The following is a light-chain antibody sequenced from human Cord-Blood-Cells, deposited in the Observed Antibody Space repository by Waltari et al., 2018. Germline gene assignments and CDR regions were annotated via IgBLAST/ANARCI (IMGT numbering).Light chain of an antibody. V-gene: IGLV4-69*01. CDR3: QTWGTGLWV. CDR2: LNSDGSH. Sequence: QLVLTQSPSASASLGPSVKLTCTLSRGHSSYAIAWHQQQPGKGPRYLMKLNSDGSHSKGDGIPDRFSGSSSGAERYLTISSLQSEDEADYYCQTWGTGLWVFGGGTKLTVL. J-gene: IGLJ3*02. CDR1: RGHSSYA.